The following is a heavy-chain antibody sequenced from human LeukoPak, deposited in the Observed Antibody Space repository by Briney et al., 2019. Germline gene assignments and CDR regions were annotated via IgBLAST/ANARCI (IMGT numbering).Heavy chain of an antibody. V-gene: IGHV3-21*01. D-gene: IGHD3-9*01. CDR1: GFTFSSYS. CDR3: ARGDILTGYYPGDY. J-gene: IGHJ4*02. CDR2: ISSSSSYI. Sequence: GGSLRLSCAASGFTFSSYSMNWVRQAPGKGLEWVSSISSSSSYIYYADSVKGRFTISRDNAKNSLYLQMNSLRAEDTAVYYCARGDILTGYYPGDYWGQGTLVTVSS.